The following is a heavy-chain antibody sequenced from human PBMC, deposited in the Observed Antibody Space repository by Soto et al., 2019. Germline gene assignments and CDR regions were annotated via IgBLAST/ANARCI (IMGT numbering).Heavy chain of an antibody. Sequence: PLRLWWGGAGCTCVDLCIGWVSQATGKGLEWVGRTRNKANSYNTEYAASVKGRFTISRDDSKDSLYLQMNSLKTEDTAVYYCASSLGYSCSGGCLHYYFDYWGQGTLVTVSS. D-gene: IGHD2-15*01. CDR1: GCTCVDLC. J-gene: IGHJ4*02. V-gene: IGHV3-72*01. CDR3: ASSLGYSCSGGCLHYYFDY. CDR2: TRNKANSYNT.